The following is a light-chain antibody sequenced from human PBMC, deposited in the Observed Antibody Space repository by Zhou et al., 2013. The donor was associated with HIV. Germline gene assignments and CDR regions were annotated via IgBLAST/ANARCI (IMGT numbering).Light chain of an antibody. Sequence: DIQMTQSPSTLSASVGDTVTITCRASQSIGTWLAWYQQKPGKAPNLLIYKASNLQSGVASRFSGSGSGTEFILTISSLQPGDFATYYCHQFDSFPWTFGQGTKVEIK. CDR3: HQFDSFPWT. J-gene: IGKJ1*01. CDR2: KAS. CDR1: QSIGTW. V-gene: IGKV1-5*03.